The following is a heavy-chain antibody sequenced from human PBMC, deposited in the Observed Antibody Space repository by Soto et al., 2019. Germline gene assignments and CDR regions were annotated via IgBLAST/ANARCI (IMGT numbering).Heavy chain of an antibody. CDR2: INHSGST. CDR3: ARSLRGRLRPRHYGMDV. V-gene: IGHV4-34*01. CDR1: GGSFSGYY. Sequence: QVQLQQWGAGLLKPSETLSLTCAVYGGSFSGYYWSWIRQPPGKGLEWIGEINHSGSTNYNPSLKSRVTISVDTSKNQFSLKLSSVTAADTAVYYCARSLRGRLRPRHYGMDVWGQGTTVTVSS. D-gene: IGHD6-25*01. J-gene: IGHJ6*02.